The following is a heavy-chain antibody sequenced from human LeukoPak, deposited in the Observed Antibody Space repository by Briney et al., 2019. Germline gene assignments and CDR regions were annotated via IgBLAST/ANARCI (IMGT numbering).Heavy chain of an antibody. D-gene: IGHD6-6*01. V-gene: IGHV1-69*05. CDR3: ARAPLEYSSSSARPFCYYMDV. CDR2: IIPIFGTA. CDR1: GGTFSSYA. Sequence: ASVKVSCKASGGTFSSYAISWVRQAPGQGLEWMGGIIPIFGTANYAQKFQGRVTITTDESTSTAYMELSSLRSEDTAVYYCARAPLEYSSSSARPFCYYMDVWGKGTTVTVSS. J-gene: IGHJ6*03.